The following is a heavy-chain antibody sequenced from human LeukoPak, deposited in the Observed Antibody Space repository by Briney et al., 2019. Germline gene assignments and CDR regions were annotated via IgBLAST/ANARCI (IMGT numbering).Heavy chain of an antibody. CDR1: GGAFSGYH. CDR3: ARVREATIAPFFDY. J-gene: IGHJ4*02. Sequence: PSETLSLTCAVYGGAFSGYHWNWIRQAPGKGLEWIGEINDRGITNYNPSLKSRVTISVDPSKKQFSLQLKSVTAADTAVYYCARVREATIAPFFDYWGQGILVTVSS. CDR2: INDRGIT. D-gene: IGHD6-13*01. V-gene: IGHV4-34*01.